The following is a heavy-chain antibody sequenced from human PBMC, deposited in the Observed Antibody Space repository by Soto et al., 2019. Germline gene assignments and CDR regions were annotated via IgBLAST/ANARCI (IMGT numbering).Heavy chain of an antibody. J-gene: IGHJ5*02. D-gene: IGHD6-6*01. Sequence: QVQLQESGPGLVKPSQTLSLTCTVSGDSIRSGGYYWTWIRQHPGKGLEWIGYIYNTGSAYYRPSLKSPLTMSVDTTKNQLSLKLTSMTAADTALYSCASGLSQLVASYWFDPWGQGALVTVSS. CDR1: GDSIRSGGYY. CDR2: IYNTGSA. V-gene: IGHV4-31*01. CDR3: ASGLSQLVASYWFDP.